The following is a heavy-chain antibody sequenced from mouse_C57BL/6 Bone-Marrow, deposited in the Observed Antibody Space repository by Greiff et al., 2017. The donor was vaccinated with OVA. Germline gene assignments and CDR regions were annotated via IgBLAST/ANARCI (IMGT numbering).Heavy chain of an antibody. CDR1: GYTFTSYG. D-gene: IGHD2-1*01. Sequence: QVQLQQSGAELARPGASVKLSCKASGYTFTSYGISWVKQRTGPGLEWIGELYPRSGNTYYNEKFKGKATLTADKSSSTAYMELRSLTSEDSAVYFCARCGNYFAYWGQGTLVTVSA. J-gene: IGHJ3*01. V-gene: IGHV1-81*01. CDR3: ARCGNYFAY. CDR2: LYPRSGNT.